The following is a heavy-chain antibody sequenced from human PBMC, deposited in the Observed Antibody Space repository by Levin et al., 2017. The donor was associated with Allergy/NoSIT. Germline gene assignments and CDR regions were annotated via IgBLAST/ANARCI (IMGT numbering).Heavy chain of an antibody. J-gene: IGHJ4*02. D-gene: IGHD1-26*01. CDR3: ARALANSGSFLDFDY. CDR1: GFTFSIYS. V-gene: IGHV3-48*01. Sequence: GGSLRLSCAASGFTFSIYSMNWVRQPPGKGLEWVSYISSSSSTIYYADSVKGRFSISRDNAKYSLYLQMNSLRAEDTAVYYCARALANSGSFLDFDYWGQGTLVTVSS. CDR2: ISSSSSTI.